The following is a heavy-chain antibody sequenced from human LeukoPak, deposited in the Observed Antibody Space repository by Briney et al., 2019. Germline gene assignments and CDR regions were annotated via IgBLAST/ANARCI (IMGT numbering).Heavy chain of an antibody. CDR3: ARGSYDFWSGPPHAWFDP. V-gene: IGHV4-59*01. J-gene: IGHJ5*02. Sequence: SETLSLTCTVYGGSISSYYWSWIRQPPGKGLEWIGYIYYSGSTNYNPSLKSRVTISVDTSKNQFSLKLSSVTAADTAVYYCARGSYDFWSGPPHAWFDPWGQGTLVTVSS. CDR2: IYYSGST. CDR1: GGSISSYY. D-gene: IGHD3-3*01.